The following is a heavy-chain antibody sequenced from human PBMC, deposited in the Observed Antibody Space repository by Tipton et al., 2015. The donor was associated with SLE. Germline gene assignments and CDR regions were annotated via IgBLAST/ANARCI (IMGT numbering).Heavy chain of an antibody. CDR1: GFTFSSYA. D-gene: IGHD3/OR15-3a*01. J-gene: IGHJ2*01. Sequence: SLRLSCAASGFTFSSYAMHWVRQAPGKGLEWVAVISYDGSNKYYADSVKGRFTISRDNSKNTLYLQMNSLRVEDTAVYYCAKEVAPWTGHFDLWGRGTLVIVSA. CDR2: ISYDGSNK. V-gene: IGHV3-30*04. CDR3: AKEVAPWTGHFDL.